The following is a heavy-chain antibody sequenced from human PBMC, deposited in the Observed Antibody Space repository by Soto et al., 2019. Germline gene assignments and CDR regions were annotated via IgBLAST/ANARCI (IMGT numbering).Heavy chain of an antibody. D-gene: IGHD3-3*01. CDR1: GYTFTSYQ. CDR2: INPSGGRI. CDR3: ARDGPPTTTGVGPSYTMDV. Sequence: QMQLVQSGAEVKKPGASVEVSCKASGYTFTSYQMHWVRQAPGQGLEWMGIINPSGGRITYAPRFQGRVMMTRDTSTNTVYMELRSLRSEDTAVYYCARDGPPTTTGVGPSYTMDVWGQGTTVTVS. J-gene: IGHJ6*02. V-gene: IGHV1-46*01.